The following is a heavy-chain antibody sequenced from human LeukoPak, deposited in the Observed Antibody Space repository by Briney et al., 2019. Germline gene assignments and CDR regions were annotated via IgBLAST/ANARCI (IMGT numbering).Heavy chain of an antibody. CDR1: GGSISSSSYY. CDR2: IYYSGST. D-gene: IGHD4-17*01. Sequence: SETLSLTCTVSGGSISSSSYYWGWLRQPPGKGLEWIGSIYYSGSTYYNPSLKSRVTISVDTSKNQFSLKLSSVTAADTAVYYCARGTTVTLYYYYYYYMDVWGKGTTVTVSS. J-gene: IGHJ6*03. V-gene: IGHV4-39*07. CDR3: ARGTTVTLYYYYYYYMDV.